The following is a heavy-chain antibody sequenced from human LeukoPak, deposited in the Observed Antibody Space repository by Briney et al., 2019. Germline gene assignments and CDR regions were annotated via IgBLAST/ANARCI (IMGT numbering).Heavy chain of an antibody. CDR2: ISTSGGTI. J-gene: IGHJ5*02. CDR1: GFVFSDYY. CDR3: ARGALNWVDP. V-gene: IGHV3-11*01. Sequence: KSGGSLRLSCVASGFVFSDYYMSWIRQPPGKGLEWVSYISTSGGTIYYSDSVKGRFTISRDNAKNSLYLQMNSLRAEDTALYYCARGALNWVDPWGQRILVTVSS.